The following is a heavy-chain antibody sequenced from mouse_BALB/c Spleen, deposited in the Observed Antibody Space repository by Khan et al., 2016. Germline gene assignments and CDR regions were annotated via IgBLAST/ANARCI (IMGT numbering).Heavy chain of an antibody. V-gene: IGHV3-8*02. J-gene: IGHJ3*01. CDR2: ITYSGTT. CDR3: TRGEGSSFAY. CDR1: GDSITSGY. Sequence: EVQLQESGPSLVKPSQTLSLTCSVTGDSITSGYWNWIRKFPGHKLEYMGYITYSGTTYYNPYLKTRISLTRDTSKNQYYMQLNSVSAADTATYYCTRGEGSSFAYWGQGTLVTVSA.